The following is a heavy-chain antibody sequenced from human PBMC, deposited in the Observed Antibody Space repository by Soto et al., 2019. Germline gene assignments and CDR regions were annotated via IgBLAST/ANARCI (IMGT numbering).Heavy chain of an antibody. V-gene: IGHV3-23*01. CDR3: AKEVEAYYYDSSGSPVVDYYYAMDV. CDR2: ISGSGGST. CDR1: GFTFSSYA. D-gene: IGHD3-22*01. J-gene: IGHJ6*02. Sequence: GGSLRLSCAASGFTFSSYAMSWVRQAPGKGLEWVSAISGSGGSTYYADSVKGRFTISRDNSKNTLYLQMNSLRAEDTAVYYCAKEVEAYYYDSSGSPVVDYYYAMDVWGLGTTVTVSS.